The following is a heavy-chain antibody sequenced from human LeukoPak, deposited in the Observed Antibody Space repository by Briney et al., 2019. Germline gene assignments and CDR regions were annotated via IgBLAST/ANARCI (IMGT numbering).Heavy chain of an antibody. CDR3: ARHYYDSRYPTSGYYMDV. J-gene: IGHJ6*03. CDR2: ISNSGTDT. CDR1: GFSFRDYY. D-gene: IGHD3-22*01. Sequence: GGSLRLSCEGSGFSFRDYYMSWIRQTPGKGLEWVSYISNSGTDTNYADSVKGRFTISGDNAKNSLYLQMNSLRAEDTALYYCARHYYDSRYPTSGYYMDVWGKGTTVTVSS. V-gene: IGHV3-11*03.